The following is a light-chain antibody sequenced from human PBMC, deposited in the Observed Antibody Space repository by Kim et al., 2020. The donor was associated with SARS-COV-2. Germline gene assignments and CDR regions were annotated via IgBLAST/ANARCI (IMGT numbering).Light chain of an antibody. J-gene: IGKJ2*01. Sequence: IVLTQSPGTLSLSPGERANLSCRASHSGTRNYLAWYQHRPGRAPRLLIYGASSRATGIPDRFSGSGSGTDFTLTISRLEPEDFAVYYSQQYVSSPYTFGQGTKLEFK. CDR1: HSGTRNY. CDR2: GAS. V-gene: IGKV3-20*01. CDR3: QQYVSSPYT.